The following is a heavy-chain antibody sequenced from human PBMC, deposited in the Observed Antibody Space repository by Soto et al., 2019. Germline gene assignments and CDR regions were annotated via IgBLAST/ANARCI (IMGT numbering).Heavy chain of an antibody. CDR3: AKPNGNYGSGSWEY. D-gene: IGHD3-10*01. CDR2: IFYSGRT. J-gene: IGHJ4*02. V-gene: IGHV4-39*01. CDR1: GGSISSSSYY. Sequence: QLQLQESGPGLVKPSETLSLTCTVSGGSISSSSYYWGWIRQPPGKGLEWIGSIFYSGRTYYNPPLTSRVTISVDTSKNQLTLKLRSVTAADTAVYYCAKPNGNYGSGSWEYWGQGTLVTVSS.